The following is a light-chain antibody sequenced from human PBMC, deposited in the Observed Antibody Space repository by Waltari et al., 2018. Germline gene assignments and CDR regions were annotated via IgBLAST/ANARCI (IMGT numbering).Light chain of an antibody. CDR2: WAF. V-gene: IGKV4-1*01. CDR1: QSLFSISNEKNY. J-gene: IGKJ1*01. Sequence: DIVMTQSPGPLAVSLGERATISCKSSQSLFSISNEKNYLAWYQQKSCQPPKLLIYWAFTRESGVPGRCSGSGSVTDFTFTITSLQAEDVAVYYCQQYYSRRTFGQGTKVEIK. CDR3: QQYYSRRT.